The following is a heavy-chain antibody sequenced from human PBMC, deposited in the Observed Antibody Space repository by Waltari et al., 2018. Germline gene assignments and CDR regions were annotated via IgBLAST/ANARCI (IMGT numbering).Heavy chain of an antibody. V-gene: IGHV4-59*01. D-gene: IGHD5-12*01. CDR1: GGSISSYY. Sequence: QVQLQESGPGLVKPSETLSLTCTVSGGSISSYYCSWIRQPPGKGLEWIGYIYYSGSTNYNPSLKSRVTISVDTSKNQFSLKLSSVTAADTAVYYCARWGDGYIGYWGQGTLVTVSS. J-gene: IGHJ4*02. CDR3: ARWGDGYIGY. CDR2: IYYSGST.